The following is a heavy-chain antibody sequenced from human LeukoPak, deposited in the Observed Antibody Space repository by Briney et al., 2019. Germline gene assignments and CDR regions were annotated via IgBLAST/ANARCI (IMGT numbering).Heavy chain of an antibody. D-gene: IGHD6-19*01. CDR1: VYTFTGYF. CDR2: INPNSGGT. J-gene: IGHJ4*02. CDR3: ARGVAGTPLTDY. V-gene: IGHV1-2*02. Sequence: ASVKVSCKSSVYTFTGYFAHWVRQAPGQGLEWMGWINPNSGGTNYAQKFQGRVTMPRDTSISIAYMELSRLRSDDTAVYYCARGVAGTPLTDYWGQGTLVTVSS.